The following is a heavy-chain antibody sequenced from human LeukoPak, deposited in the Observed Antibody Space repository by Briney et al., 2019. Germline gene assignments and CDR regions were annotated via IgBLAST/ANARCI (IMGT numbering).Heavy chain of an antibody. CDR3: ARVVITMVRGVTTYYFDY. CDR2: INPNSGGT. CDR1: GYTFTGYY. V-gene: IGHV1-2*02. J-gene: IGHJ4*02. D-gene: IGHD3-10*01. Sequence: GASVKVSCKASGYTFTGYYMHWVRQAPGQGLEWMGWINPNSGGTNYAQKFQGRVTMTRDTSISTAYMELSRLRSDDTAVYYCARVVITMVRGVTTYYFDYWGQGTLVTVSS.